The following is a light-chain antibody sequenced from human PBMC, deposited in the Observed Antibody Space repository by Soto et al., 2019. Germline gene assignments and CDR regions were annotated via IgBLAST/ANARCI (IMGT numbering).Light chain of an antibody. CDR1: DSNIGNNS. V-gene: IGLV1-51*01. CDR3: GSWDSALSVVL. Sequence: QSVLTQPPSVSVAPGQKVTISCSGSDSNIGNNSVSWYQQLPGTAPKFLIYDNSERPSGIPDRFSASKSGTSATLGITGLQTGDEADYYCGSWDSALSVVLFGGGTKVTVL. CDR2: DNS. J-gene: IGLJ2*01.